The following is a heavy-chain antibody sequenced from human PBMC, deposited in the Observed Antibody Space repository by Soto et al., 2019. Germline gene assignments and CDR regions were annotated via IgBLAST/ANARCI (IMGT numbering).Heavy chain of an antibody. CDR1: GFTFSSYA. D-gene: IGHD3-22*01. V-gene: IGHV3-23*01. CDR3: AKDTTMIVVAPGAFDI. Sequence: GGSLRLSCAASGFTFSSYAMSWVRQAPGKGLEWVSAISGSGGSTYYADSVKGRFTISRDNSKNTLYLQMNSLRAEDTAVYYCAKDTTMIVVAPGAFDIWGQGTMVTLSS. CDR2: ISGSGGST. J-gene: IGHJ3*02.